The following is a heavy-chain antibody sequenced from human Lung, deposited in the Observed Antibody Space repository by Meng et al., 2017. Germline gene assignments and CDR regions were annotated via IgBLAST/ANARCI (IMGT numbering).Heavy chain of an antibody. J-gene: IGHJ4*02. CDR3: ARGPTTMAHDFDY. CDR1: GGSFSDYY. V-gene: IGHV4-34*01. Sequence: VQPQQWGAGLSKPSDTLSLTCVVSGGSFSDYYWSWIRQPPGKGLEWIGEINHSGSTNYNPSLESRATISVDTSQNNLSLKLSSVTAADSAVYYCARGPTTMAHDFDYWGQGTLVTVSS. D-gene: IGHD4-11*01. CDR2: INHSGST.